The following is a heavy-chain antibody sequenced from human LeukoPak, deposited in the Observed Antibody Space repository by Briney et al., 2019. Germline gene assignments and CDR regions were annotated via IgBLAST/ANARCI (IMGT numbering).Heavy chain of an antibody. CDR3: ARGSSGWYGLGYFDY. Sequence: GASVKVSCKASGYTFTSYGISWVRQAPGQGLEWMGWISAYNGNTNYAQKLQGRVTMTTDTSTSTAYMELRSLRSDDTAVYYCARGSSGWYGLGYFDYGGQGTLVTVSP. D-gene: IGHD6-19*01. J-gene: IGHJ4*02. CDR2: ISAYNGNT. V-gene: IGHV1-18*01. CDR1: GYTFTSYG.